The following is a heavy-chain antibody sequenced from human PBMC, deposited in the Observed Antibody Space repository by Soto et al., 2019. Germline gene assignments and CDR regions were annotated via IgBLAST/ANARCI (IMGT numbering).Heavy chain of an antibody. CDR3: ARIMTTLDY. CDR2: IYYSGST. J-gene: IGHJ4*02. D-gene: IGHD4-17*01. V-gene: IGHV4-59*01. CDR1: GGSISSYY. Sequence: QVQLQESGPGLVKPSETLSLTCTVSGGSISSYYWCWIRQPPGPGLELIGYIYYSGSTHYNPSHKCRVTISVDTSKNQCSLKLSSVTAADTAVYYCARIMTTLDYWGQGTLVTVSS.